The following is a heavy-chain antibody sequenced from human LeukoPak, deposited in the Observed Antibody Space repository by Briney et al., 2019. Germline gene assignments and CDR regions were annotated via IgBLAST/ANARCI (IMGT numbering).Heavy chain of an antibody. Sequence: GGSLRLSCATSGFTFSTYAMSWVRQAPGKGLEWVSTISGNGVSTYYANSVKGRFTIPRDNSKNTLWLQMNSLRAEDTALYYCAKPQYDSSWYYFDYWGQGTLVTVSS. CDR2: ISGNGVST. V-gene: IGHV3-23*01. J-gene: IGHJ4*02. CDR1: GFTFSTYA. D-gene: IGHD6-13*01. CDR3: AKPQYDSSWYYFDY.